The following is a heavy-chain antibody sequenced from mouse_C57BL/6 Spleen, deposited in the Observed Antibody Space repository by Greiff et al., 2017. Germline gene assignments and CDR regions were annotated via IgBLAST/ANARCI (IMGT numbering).Heavy chain of an antibody. CDR1: GYAFSSSW. CDR3: ARGDRGYFDY. J-gene: IGHJ2*01. CDR2: IYPGDGDT. V-gene: IGHV1-82*01. Sequence: QVQLQQSGPELVKPGASVQISCKASGYAFSSSWMNWVKQRPGKGLEWIGRIYPGDGDTNYNGKFKGKATLTADKHSSTAYMQLSSLTSEDSAVYFCARGDRGYFDYWGQGTTLTVSS. D-gene: IGHD3-3*01.